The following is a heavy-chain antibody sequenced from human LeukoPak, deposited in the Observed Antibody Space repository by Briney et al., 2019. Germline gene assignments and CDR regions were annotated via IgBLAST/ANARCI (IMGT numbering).Heavy chain of an antibody. D-gene: IGHD4-23*01. V-gene: IGHV1-24*01. CDR2: FDPEDGER. CDR3: ATARDYGGESLLWD. CDR1: GYTVTERS. J-gene: IGHJ4*02. Sequence: SSVKVSCKVSGYTVTERSMHWVGQAPGNGREWMGGFDPEDGERIYAQKFQGRGTMTEHRPTDTAYMEPSTQRAEDRAVYYCATARDYGGESLLWDWGQGTLITVSS.